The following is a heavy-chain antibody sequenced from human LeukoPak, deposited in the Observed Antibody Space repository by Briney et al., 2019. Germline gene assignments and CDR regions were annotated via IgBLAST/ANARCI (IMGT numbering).Heavy chain of an antibody. D-gene: IGHD1-26*01. CDR3: ARDYSGVVGASDY. J-gene: IGHJ4*02. V-gene: IGHV3-11*05. CDR2: ISSDTIYT. CDR1: GFTFSDSY. Sequence: PGGSLRLSCAASGFTFSDSYMSWIRQAPGKGLEWVSYISSDTIYTIYADPVKGRFTISRDNAKNSLYLQMNSLRAEDTAVYYCARDYSGVVGASDYWGQGTLVTVSS.